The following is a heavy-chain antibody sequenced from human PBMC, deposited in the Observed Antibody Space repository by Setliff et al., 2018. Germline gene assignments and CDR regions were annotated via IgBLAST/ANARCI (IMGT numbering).Heavy chain of an antibody. CDR1: GYSISSGYV. J-gene: IGHJ4*02. V-gene: IGHV4-38-2*02. D-gene: IGHD2-21*02. Sequence: SETLSLTCTVSGYSISSGYVWGWIRQPPGKGLEWVGSIGHTGSINYNPSLKSRLTISRDTSKNQVSLKLNSVTATDTAVYYCARDLGHGGDSDYWGQGILVTVSS. CDR3: ARDLGHGGDSDY. CDR2: IGHTGSI.